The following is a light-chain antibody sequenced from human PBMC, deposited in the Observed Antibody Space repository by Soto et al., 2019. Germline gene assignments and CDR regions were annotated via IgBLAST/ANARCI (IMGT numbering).Light chain of an antibody. CDR1: QSVTTNH. CDR3: QHHGSSSWT. CDR2: DVS. V-gene: IGKV3-20*01. Sequence: EIVLTQSPGSLSLSPGERATLSCRASQSVTTNHLAWYQQKPGQAPRLLMYDVSSRPTGIPDRFSGSGSGTDFTLTIRRLEPEDSAVYYCQHHGSSSWTFGQGTKVEIK. J-gene: IGKJ1*01.